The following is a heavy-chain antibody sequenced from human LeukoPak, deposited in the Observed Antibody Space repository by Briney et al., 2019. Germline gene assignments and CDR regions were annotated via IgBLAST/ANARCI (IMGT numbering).Heavy chain of an antibody. Sequence: SETLSLTCTVSGVSISSSNSYWGWIRQPPGKGLEWIGSIYYTGNTYYNASLKSRVTISIDTSKNQFSLKLSSVTAADTAVYYCARSVRGVFGGNWFDPWGQGTLVTVSS. J-gene: IGHJ5*02. V-gene: IGHV4-39*07. CDR3: ARSVRGVFGGNWFDP. D-gene: IGHD3-10*01. CDR2: IYYTGNT. CDR1: GVSISSSNSY.